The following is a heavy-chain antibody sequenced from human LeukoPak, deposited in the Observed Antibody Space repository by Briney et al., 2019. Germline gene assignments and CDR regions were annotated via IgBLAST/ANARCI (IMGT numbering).Heavy chain of an antibody. D-gene: IGHD4-23*01. CDR2: IYYSGST. CDR1: GGSITSGGYY. V-gene: IGHV4-31*03. J-gene: IGHJ4*02. Sequence: SETLSLTCTVSGGSITSGGYYWSWIRQHPGKGLVWIGYIYYSGSTYYNPSLKSRVTISVDTSKNQFSLKLSSVTAADTAVYYCARVPKAGYGRNGDYWGQGTLVTVSS. CDR3: ARVPKAGYGRNGDY.